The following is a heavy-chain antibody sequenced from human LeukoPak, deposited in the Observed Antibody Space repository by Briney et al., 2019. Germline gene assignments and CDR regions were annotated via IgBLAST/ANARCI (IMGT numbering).Heavy chain of an antibody. CDR3: TTCLNGAGQPVAIYYFGMDV. Sequence: SVKVSCKVSGYTLTEMSIHWVRQAPGGALEWMGGFDPEDGQTVYAPKFQGRVTMTEDTSADTAYMELSSLRSEDTAVYYCTTCLNGAGQPVAIYYFGMDVWVQGTTVTVPS. D-gene: IGHD2-2*01. CDR1: GYTLTEMS. CDR2: FDPEDGQT. V-gene: IGHV1-24*01. J-gene: IGHJ6*02.